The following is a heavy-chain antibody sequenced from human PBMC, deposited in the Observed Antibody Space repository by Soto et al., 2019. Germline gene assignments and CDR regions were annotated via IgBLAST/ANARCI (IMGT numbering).Heavy chain of an antibody. CDR2: IYYSGST. V-gene: IGHV4-30-4*01. CDR3: VREGGDNGFDP. D-gene: IGHD3-16*01. J-gene: IGHJ5*02. CDR1: GGSISSGDHY. Sequence: QVQVQESGPGLVKPSQTLSLTCTVSGGSISSGDHYWSWIRQRPAKGMEWIGYIYYSGSTFYNPALKNRVTISLDTSKIQFSLQLSSVTAADTAVYYCVREGGDNGFDPWGQGTLVTVSS.